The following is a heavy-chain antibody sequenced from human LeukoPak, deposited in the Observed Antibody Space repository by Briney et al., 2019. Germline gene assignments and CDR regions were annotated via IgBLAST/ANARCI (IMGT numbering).Heavy chain of an antibody. J-gene: IGHJ1*01. CDR1: GDSFSYFY. D-gene: IGHD3-9*01. CDR2: IYNSGST. Sequence: PSETLSLTCTVSGDSFSYFYWSWIRQPPGKGLEWIGYIYNSGSTNYNPSLKSRVTISLDTSKNQFSLKLSSVTAADTAVYYCARQLYYDILTGYYHPAEYFQHWGQGTLVTVSS. V-gene: IGHV4-59*08. CDR3: ARQLYYDILTGYYHPAEYFQH.